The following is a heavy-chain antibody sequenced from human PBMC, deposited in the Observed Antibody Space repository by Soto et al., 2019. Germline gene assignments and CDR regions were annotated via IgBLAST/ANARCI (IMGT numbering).Heavy chain of an antibody. J-gene: IGHJ4*02. CDR2: ISYDGSNK. V-gene: IGHV3-30-3*01. CDR3: ARPNSGWYQAALDY. D-gene: IGHD6-19*01. CDR1: GFTFSSYA. Sequence: QVQLVESGGGVVQPGRSLRLSCAASGFTFSSYAMHWVRQAPGKGLEWVAVISYDGSNKYYADSVKGRFTISRDNSKNTLYLQMNSLRAEDTAVYYCARPNSGWYQAALDYWGQGTLVTVSS.